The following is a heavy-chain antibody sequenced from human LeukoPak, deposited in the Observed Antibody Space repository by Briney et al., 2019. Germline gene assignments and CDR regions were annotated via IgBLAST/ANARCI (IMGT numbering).Heavy chain of an antibody. CDR2: IIPILGIA. D-gene: IGHD3-3*01. J-gene: IGHJ4*02. CDR3: ARDLWNGSFDH. V-gene: IGHV1-69*04. Sequence: ASVKVPCKASGGTFSSYTISWVRQAPGQGLEWMGRIIPILGIANYAQKFQGRVTITADKSTSTAYMELSSLRSEDTAVYYCARDLWNGSFDHWGQGTRVTVSS. CDR1: GGTFSSYT.